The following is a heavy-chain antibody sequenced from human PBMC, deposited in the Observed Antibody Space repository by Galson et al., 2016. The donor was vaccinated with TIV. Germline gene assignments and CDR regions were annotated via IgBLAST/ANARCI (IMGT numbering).Heavy chain of an antibody. V-gene: IGHV3-30*07. CDR2: ISYDASNK. Sequence: SLRLSCAASEFTFSAYAMHWVRQAPGKGLEWVAIISYDASNKYYADSVKGRFTISRDNSKYTLYLQMNSLRAEDTAVYYCAREGGTYFDSYYYGMVGWGQGTTVTVSS. J-gene: IGHJ6*02. CDR1: EFTFSAYA. D-gene: IGHD1-26*01. CDR3: AREGGTYFDSYYYGMVG.